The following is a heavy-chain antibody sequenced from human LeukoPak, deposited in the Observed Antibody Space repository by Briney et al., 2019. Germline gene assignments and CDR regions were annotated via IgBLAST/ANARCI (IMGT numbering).Heavy chain of an antibody. V-gene: IGHV4-31*03. CDR3: ARAAAAGTDY. Sequence: PSQTLSLTCTVSGGSISSGGYYWSWILQHPGKGLEWIGYIYYSGSTYYNPSLKSRVTISVDTSKNQFSLRLSSVTAADTAVYYCARAAAAGTDYWGQGTLVTVSS. CDR2: IYYSGST. J-gene: IGHJ4*02. D-gene: IGHD6-13*01. CDR1: GGSISSGGYY.